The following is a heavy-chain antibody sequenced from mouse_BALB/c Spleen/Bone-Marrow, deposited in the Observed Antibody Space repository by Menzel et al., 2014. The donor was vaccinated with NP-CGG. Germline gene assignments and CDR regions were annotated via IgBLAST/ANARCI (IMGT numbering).Heavy chain of an antibody. CDR2: IHPNSGNT. CDR3: AREKIYGNYLWYFDV. J-gene: IGHJ1*01. D-gene: IGHD2-1*01. V-gene: IGHV1S130*01. Sequence: VQLQQSGSVLVRPGASVKLSCKASGYTFTSSWMHWAKQRPGQGLEWIGVIHPNSGNTNYNEKFKGKATLTVDTSSSTAYVDLSSLASEDSAVYYCAREKIYGNYLWYFDVWGAGTTVTVSS. CDR1: GYTFTSSW.